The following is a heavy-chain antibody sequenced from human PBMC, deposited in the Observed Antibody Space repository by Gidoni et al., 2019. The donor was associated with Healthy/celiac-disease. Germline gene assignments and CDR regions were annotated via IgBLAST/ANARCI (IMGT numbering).Heavy chain of an antibody. D-gene: IGHD3-10*01. J-gene: IGHJ4*02. Sequence: QVQLVASGGGVVQPGRSLRLSCAASGFTFSSYAMHWGRQAPGKGLEWVAVISYDVSNKYYADSVKGRFTISRDNSKNTLYLQMNSLRAEDTAVYYCASPDGGVVRGAIDYWGQGTLVTVSS. V-gene: IGHV3-30-3*01. CDR1: GFTFSSYA. CDR2: ISYDVSNK. CDR3: ASPDGGVVRGAIDY.